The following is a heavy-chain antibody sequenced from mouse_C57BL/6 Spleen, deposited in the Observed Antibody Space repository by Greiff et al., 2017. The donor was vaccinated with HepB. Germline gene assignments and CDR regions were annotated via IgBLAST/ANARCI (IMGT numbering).Heavy chain of an antibody. CDR2: INPYNGDT. J-gene: IGHJ2*01. CDR1: GYSFTGYF. CDR3: AITAVALDY. D-gene: IGHD1-1*01. V-gene: IGHV1-20*01. Sequence: EVKLVESGPELVKPGDSVKISCKASGYSFTGYFMNWVMQSHGKSLEWIGRINPYNGDTFYNQKFKGKATLTVDKSSSTAHMELRSLTSEDSAVYYCAITAVALDYWGQGTTLTVSS.